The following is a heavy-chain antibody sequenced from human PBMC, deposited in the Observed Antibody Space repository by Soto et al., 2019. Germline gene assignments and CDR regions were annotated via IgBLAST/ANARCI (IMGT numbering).Heavy chain of an antibody. Sequence: QVQLQQWGAGLLKPSETLSLTCAVYGGSFSGYYWSWIRQPPGKGLEWIGEINHSGRTNYNPSLKSRDTISVDTATNQFSLKLTSVTAADTAVYYCARGGIRSLDYWGQRTLVTVSS. CDR3: ARGGIRSLDY. V-gene: IGHV4-34*01. CDR2: INHSGRT. CDR1: GGSFSGYY. J-gene: IGHJ4*02. D-gene: IGHD4-17*01.